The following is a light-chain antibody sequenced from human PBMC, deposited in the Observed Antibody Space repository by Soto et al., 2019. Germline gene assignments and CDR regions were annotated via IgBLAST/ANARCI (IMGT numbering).Light chain of an antibody. J-gene: IGKJ2*01. CDR1: QSVSSN. Sequence: EIVMTQSPANLSVSPGERATLSCRASQSVSSNSAWYQQKPGQGPRLLIYGASTRAPSIPARFSGSGSGTEFTLTINSLQSEDFAVYYCQQYNKWPPYTFGQGTKLEIK. CDR2: GAS. CDR3: QQYNKWPPYT. V-gene: IGKV3-15*01.